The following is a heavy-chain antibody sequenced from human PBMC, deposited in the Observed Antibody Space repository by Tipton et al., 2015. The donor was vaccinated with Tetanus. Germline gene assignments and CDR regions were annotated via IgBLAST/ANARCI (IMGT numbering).Heavy chain of an antibody. D-gene: IGHD6-19*01. CDR3: AKGPKQWLARQSIF. CDR1: GDSISNGKW. CDR2: IHHSGST. V-gene: IGHV4-4*02. J-gene: IGHJ4*02. Sequence: TLSLTCTVSGDSISNGKWWSWVRQPPGKGLEWIGEIHHSGSTSYKTSLKSRASMSVDKSNNQFSLKLTSLTAADTAVYYCAKGPKQWLARQSIFWGQGILVTVSS.